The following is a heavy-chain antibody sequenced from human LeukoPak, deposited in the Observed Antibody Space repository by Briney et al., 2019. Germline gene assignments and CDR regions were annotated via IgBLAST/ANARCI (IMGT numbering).Heavy chain of an antibody. J-gene: IGHJ4*02. V-gene: IGHV3-21*01. CDR3: ARARGSSPPRTFDY. D-gene: IGHD6-6*01. Sequence: GGSLRLSCAASGSTFSSYSMNWVRQPPGNGLEWDSSISSSSNYIYYADSVKGRFTISRDNAKNSLYLQMNSLRAEDTAVYYCARARGSSPPRTFDYWGQGTLVTVSS. CDR2: ISSSSNYI. CDR1: GSTFSSYS.